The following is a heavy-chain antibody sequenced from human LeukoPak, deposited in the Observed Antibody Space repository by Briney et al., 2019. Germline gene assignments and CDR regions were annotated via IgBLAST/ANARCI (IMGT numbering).Heavy chain of an antibody. D-gene: IGHD6-6*01. V-gene: IGHV4-39*07. CDR1: GDSISSISYY. Sequence: SETLSLTCTVSGDSISSISYYWGWIRQPPGKGLEWIASMYFSGSTYYNPSLKSRVTTSGDTSKNQFSLKLSSVTAADTAVYYCASTNPSSSAWGGAFDIWGQGTMVTVSS. J-gene: IGHJ3*02. CDR3: ASTNPSSSAWGGAFDI. CDR2: MYFSGST.